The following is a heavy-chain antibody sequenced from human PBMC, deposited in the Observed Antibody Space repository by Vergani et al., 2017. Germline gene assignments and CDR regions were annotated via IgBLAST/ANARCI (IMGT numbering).Heavy chain of an antibody. Sequence: QVQLQESGPGLVKPSETLSLTCTVSGGSISSYYWSWIRQPAGKGLEWIGRIYTSGSTNYNPSLKSRVTMSVDTSKNQFSLKLSSVTAADTAVYYCARDQKGAVAGTNYYYMDVWGKGTTVTVSS. CDR3: ARDQKGAVAGTNYYYMDV. CDR1: GGSISSYY. V-gene: IGHV4-4*07. J-gene: IGHJ6*03. CDR2: IYTSGST. D-gene: IGHD6-19*01.